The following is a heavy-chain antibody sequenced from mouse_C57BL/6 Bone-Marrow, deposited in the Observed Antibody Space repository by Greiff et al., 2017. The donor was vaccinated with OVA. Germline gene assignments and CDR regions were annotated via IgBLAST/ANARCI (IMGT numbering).Heavy chain of an antibody. CDR3: ARERAIYYGIDY. CDR2: IYPSDSET. J-gene: IGHJ2*01. V-gene: IGHV1-61*01. CDR1: GYTFTSYW. Sequence: QVQLQQPGAELVRPGSSVKLSCKASGYTFTSYWMDWVKQRPGQGLEWIGNIYPSDSETHYNQKFKDKATLTVDKSSSTAYMQLSSLTSEDSAVYYCARERAIYYGIDYWGQGTTLTVSS. D-gene: IGHD2-1*01.